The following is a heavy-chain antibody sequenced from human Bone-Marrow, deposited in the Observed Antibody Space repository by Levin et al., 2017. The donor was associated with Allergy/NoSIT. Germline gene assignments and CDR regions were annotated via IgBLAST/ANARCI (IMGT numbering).Heavy chain of an antibody. V-gene: IGHV4-59*01. D-gene: IGHD6-19*01. CDR2: IYYSGTT. Sequence: SETLSLTCTVSGGSISTYYWSWIRQPPEKGLEWIGYIYYSGTTNYNPSLKSRVTISLDTSKNQFSLKLSSVTAADTAVYYCARHGSDWSFDYWGQGTLVTDSS. J-gene: IGHJ4*02. CDR1: GGSISTYY. CDR3: ARHGSDWSFDY.